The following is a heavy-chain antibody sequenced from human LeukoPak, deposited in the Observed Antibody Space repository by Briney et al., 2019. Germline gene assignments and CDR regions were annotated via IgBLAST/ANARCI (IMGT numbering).Heavy chain of an antibody. CDR1: GGSFSGYY. Sequence: PSETLSLTCAVYGGSFSGYYWSWIRQPPGKGLEWIGEINHSGSTNYNPSLKSRVTISVDTSKNQFSLKLSSVTAADTAVYYCARDGWNEMPDAFDIWGQGTMVTVSS. CDR2: INHSGST. V-gene: IGHV4-34*01. J-gene: IGHJ3*02. D-gene: IGHD1-1*01. CDR3: ARDGWNEMPDAFDI.